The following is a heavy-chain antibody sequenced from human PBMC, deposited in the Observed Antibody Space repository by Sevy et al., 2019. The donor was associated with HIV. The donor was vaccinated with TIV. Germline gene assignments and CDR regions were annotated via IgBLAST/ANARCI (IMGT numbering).Heavy chain of an antibody. Sequence: GESLKISCKVSGYRFTSYWIAWVRQMPGRGLECMGIIYPGDSDTGYSPSFEGQVTFSVDKSISTAYLQWSSLKDSDTAMYYCARRAPGLDYWCQGTLVTVSS. CDR2: IYPGDSDT. CDR1: GYRFTSYW. J-gene: IGHJ4*02. V-gene: IGHV5-51*01. CDR3: ARRAPGLDY. D-gene: IGHD1-26*01.